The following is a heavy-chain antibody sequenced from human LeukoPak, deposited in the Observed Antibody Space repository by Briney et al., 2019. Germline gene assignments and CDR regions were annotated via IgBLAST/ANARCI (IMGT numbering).Heavy chain of an antibody. J-gene: IGHJ4*02. V-gene: IGHV1-69*13. CDR3: AIRYNWNHGSDY. CDR2: IIPILGTA. D-gene: IGHD1-20*01. CDR1: GGTFSSYA. Sequence: GASVKVSCKASGGTFSSYAISWVRQAPGQGLEWMGGIIPILGTANYAQKFQGRVTITADESTSTAYMELSSLRSEDTAVYYCAIRYNWNHGSDYWGQGTLVTVSS.